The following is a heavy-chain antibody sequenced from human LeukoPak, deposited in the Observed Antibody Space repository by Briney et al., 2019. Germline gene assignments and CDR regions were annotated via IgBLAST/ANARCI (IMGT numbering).Heavy chain of an antibody. V-gene: IGHV1-46*01. CDR1: GYTFTSYY. J-gene: IGHJ4*02. D-gene: IGHD1-26*01. CDR2: INPSGGST. Sequence: ASVKVSCKASGYTFTSYYMHWLRQAPGQGLEWMGIINPSGGSTSYAQKFQGRVTMTRDTSTSTVYMELSSLRSEDTAVYYCARCSGSYPFDYWGQGTLVTVSS. CDR3: ARCSGSYPFDY.